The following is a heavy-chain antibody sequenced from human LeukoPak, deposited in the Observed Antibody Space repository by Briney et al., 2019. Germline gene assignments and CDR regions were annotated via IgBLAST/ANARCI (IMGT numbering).Heavy chain of an antibody. J-gene: IGHJ4*02. V-gene: IGHV3-30*03. CDR2: VSDDGSDR. CDR3: AREDSGYYDY. Sequence: GRSLRLSCAASGFTFSSYAMHWVRQAPGKGLEWVAVVSDDGSDRYYADSVKGRFTISRDNSKNTLYLQMNSLRADDTAVYYCAREDSGYYDYWGQGTLVTVSS. CDR1: GFTFSSYA. D-gene: IGHD3-22*01.